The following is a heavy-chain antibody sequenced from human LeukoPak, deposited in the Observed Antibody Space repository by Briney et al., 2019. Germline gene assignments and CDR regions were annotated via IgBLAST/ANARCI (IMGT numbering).Heavy chain of an antibody. CDR1: GYTFTSYA. CDR2: INAGNGNT. CDR3: ARSSYDSSGYFRADYYGMDV. Sequence: GASVKVSCKASGYTFTSYAMHWVRQAPGQRLEWMGWINAGNGNTEYSQKFQGRVTITRDTSASTAYMELGSLRSEDTAVYYCARSSYDSSGYFRADYYGMDVWGQGTTVTVSS. V-gene: IGHV1-3*01. D-gene: IGHD3-22*01. J-gene: IGHJ6*02.